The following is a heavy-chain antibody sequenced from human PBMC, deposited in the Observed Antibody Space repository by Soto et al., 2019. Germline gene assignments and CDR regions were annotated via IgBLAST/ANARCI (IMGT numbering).Heavy chain of an antibody. V-gene: IGHV4-30-2*01. Sequence: LSLACTVSGGSISSGPYSWTWIRQPPGKGLEWLGYIYYSGKTDYNPSLRSRVSISVDGSNNQFSLILTSVTAADSAVYFCARGCSSASCYTGFDPWGQGTLVTV. D-gene: IGHD2-2*02. J-gene: IGHJ5*02. CDR1: GGSISSGPYS. CDR2: IYYSGKT. CDR3: ARGCSSASCYTGFDP.